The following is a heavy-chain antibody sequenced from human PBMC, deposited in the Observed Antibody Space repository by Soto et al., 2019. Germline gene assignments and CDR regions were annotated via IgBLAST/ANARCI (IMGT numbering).Heavy chain of an antibody. D-gene: IGHD2-15*01. CDR3: TRAGLGYCSGGSCYDPWFDP. CDR1: GFTFGDYA. Sequence: GGSLRLSCTASGFTFGDYAMSWFRQAPGKGLEWVGFIRSKAYGGTTEYAASVKGRFTISRDDSKSIAYLQMNSLKTEDTAVYYCTRAGLGYCSGGSCYDPWFDPWGQGTLVTVSS. V-gene: IGHV3-49*03. CDR2: IRSKAYGGTT. J-gene: IGHJ5*02.